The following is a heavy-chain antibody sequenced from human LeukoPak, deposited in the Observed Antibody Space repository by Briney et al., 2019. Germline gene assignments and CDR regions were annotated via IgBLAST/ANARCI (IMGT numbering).Heavy chain of an antibody. CDR1: AYTFTGYY. D-gene: IGHD6-19*01. CDR2: IIPDSGGT. Sequence: GASVKVSCKASAYTFTGYYMHWVRQAPGQGLEWMGWIIPDSGGTNYAQKFQGRVTMTRDTSISTAYMEVSRLRSDDTAVYYCAREGSGWYGNFDYWGQGTLVTVSS. CDR3: AREGSGWYGNFDY. J-gene: IGHJ4*02. V-gene: IGHV1-2*02.